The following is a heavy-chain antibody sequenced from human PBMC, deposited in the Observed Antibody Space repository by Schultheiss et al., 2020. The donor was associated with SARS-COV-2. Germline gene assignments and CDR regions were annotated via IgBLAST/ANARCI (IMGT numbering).Heavy chain of an antibody. CDR2: IRNNGRNT. Sequence: GGSLRLSCAASGFIFSNYAMSWVRQAPGRRLEWVSGIRNNGRNTFYAGSVKGRFTISRDNSKNTLFLQINSLRAEDTAVYYCAREGIVVVVAAYLLDYWGQGTLVTVSS. D-gene: IGHD2-15*01. J-gene: IGHJ4*02. CDR3: AREGIVVVVAAYLLDY. V-gene: IGHV3-23*01. CDR1: GFIFSNYA.